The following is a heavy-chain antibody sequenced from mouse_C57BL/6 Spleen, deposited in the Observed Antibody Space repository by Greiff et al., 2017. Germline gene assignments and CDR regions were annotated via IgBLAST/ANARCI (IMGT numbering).Heavy chain of an antibody. CDR2: IRSKSNNYAT. D-gene: IGHD1-1*01. CDR3: VRRAYGSSGGFAY. J-gene: IGHJ3*01. CDR1: GFSFNTYA. Sequence: EVQRVESGGGLVQPKGSLKLSCAASGFSFNTYAMNWVRQAPGKGLEWVARIRSKSNNYATYYADSVKDSFTISRDDSESMLYLQMNNLKTEDTAMYYCVRRAYGSSGGFAYWGQGTLVTVSA. V-gene: IGHV10-1*01.